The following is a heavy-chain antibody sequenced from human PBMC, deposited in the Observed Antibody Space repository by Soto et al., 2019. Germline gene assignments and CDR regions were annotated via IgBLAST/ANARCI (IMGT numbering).Heavy chain of an antibody. V-gene: IGHV1-18*04. J-gene: IGHJ6*02. D-gene: IGHD3-3*01. CDR1: GYTFTSYG. CDR3: AREYYDFWSGYTGYCYYGMDV. CDR2: ISAYNGNT. Sequence: ASVKVSCKASGYTFTSYGISWVRQAPGQGLEWMGWISAYNGNTNYAQKLQGRVTMTTDTSTSTAYMELRSLRSDDTAVYYCAREYYDFWSGYTGYCYYGMDVWGQGTTVTVSS.